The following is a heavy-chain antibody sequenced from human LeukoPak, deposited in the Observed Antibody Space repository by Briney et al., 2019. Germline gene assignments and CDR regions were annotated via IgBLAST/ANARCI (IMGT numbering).Heavy chain of an antibody. V-gene: IGHV3-7*05. CDR1: GFTFSSYW. D-gene: IGHD2-15*01. CDR3: AGGQGWLLDY. J-gene: IGHJ4*02. CDR2: IKQDGSEK. Sequence: GGSLRLSCAASGFTFSSYWMSWVRQAPGKGLEWVANIKQDGSEKYYADSVRGRFTISRDNAKNSLFLQMNSLRVEDTAVYYCAGGQGWLLDYWGQGALVTVSS.